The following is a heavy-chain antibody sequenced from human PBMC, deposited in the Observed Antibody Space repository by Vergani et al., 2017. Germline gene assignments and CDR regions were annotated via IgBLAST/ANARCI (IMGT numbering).Heavy chain of an antibody. CDR3: ARGGYGGNPAGLAD. Sequence: VQLVESGGGVVQPGRSLRLSCAASGFTFSSYGMHWVRQAPGKGLEWVAVIWYDGSNKYYADSVKGRFTISRDTSKNTLYLQMNSLRAEDTAVYYCARGGYGGNPAGLADWGQGTLVTVSS. CDR1: GFTFSSYG. J-gene: IGHJ4*02. CDR2: IWYDGSNK. V-gene: IGHV3-33*01. D-gene: IGHD4-23*01.